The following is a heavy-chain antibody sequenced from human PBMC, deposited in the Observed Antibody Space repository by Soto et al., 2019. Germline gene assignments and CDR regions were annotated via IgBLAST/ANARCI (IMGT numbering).Heavy chain of an antibody. V-gene: IGHV3-23*01. CDR3: AKHLEPLRDDAFDI. J-gene: IGHJ3*02. D-gene: IGHD4-17*01. CDR1: GFTFSIYA. CDR2: ISGSGSRT. Sequence: GGSLRLSCAASGFTFSIYAMRWVRHAPGKGLEWVSTISGSGSRTYYADSVKGRFTISRDNSKNTLYLQMNSLRAEDTAVYYCAKHLEPLRDDAFDIWGQGTMVTVSS.